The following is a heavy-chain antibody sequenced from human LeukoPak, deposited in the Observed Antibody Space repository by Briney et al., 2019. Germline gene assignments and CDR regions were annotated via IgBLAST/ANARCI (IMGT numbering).Heavy chain of an antibody. CDR1: GFTFSSYS. Sequence: SGGSLRLSCAASGFTFSSYSMNWVRQAPGKGLEWVSSISSSSSYIYYADSVKGRFTISRDNAKNSLYLQMNSLRAENTAVYYCARVEGGLTNYWGQGTLVTVSS. D-gene: IGHD3-9*01. CDR3: ARVEGGLTNY. V-gene: IGHV3-21*01. J-gene: IGHJ4*02. CDR2: ISSSSSYI.